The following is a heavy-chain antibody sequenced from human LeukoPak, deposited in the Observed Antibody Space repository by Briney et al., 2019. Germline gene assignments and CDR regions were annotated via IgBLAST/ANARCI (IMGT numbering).Heavy chain of an antibody. J-gene: IGHJ4*02. V-gene: IGHV3-23*01. Sequence: GGSLRLSRTASGFTLSDYYMSWVRQAPGKGLEWVSAISGSGGSTYYAGSVRGRLTISRHNAKNTLYLQMNSLRAEDTAVYYGAKLTGGEDYFDYWGQGTLVTVSS. D-gene: IGHD1-14*01. CDR1: GFTLSDYY. CDR2: ISGSGGST. CDR3: AKLTGGEDYFDY.